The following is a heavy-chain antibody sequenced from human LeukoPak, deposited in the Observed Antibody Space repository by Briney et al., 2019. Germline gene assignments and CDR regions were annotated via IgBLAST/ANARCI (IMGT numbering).Heavy chain of an antibody. D-gene: IGHD1-26*01. V-gene: IGHV1-18*01. J-gene: IGHJ3*02. CDR3: ARDPREWEPLRQAAFDI. CDR2: ISPYNGNT. CDR1: GYIFTNYG. Sequence: ASVKVSCKASGYIFTNYGITWVRQAPGQGLEWMGWISPYNGNTNYAQKVQGRVTMTTDTSTNTAYMELRSLRSDDTAVYYCARDPREWEPLRQAAFDIWGQGTMVTVSS.